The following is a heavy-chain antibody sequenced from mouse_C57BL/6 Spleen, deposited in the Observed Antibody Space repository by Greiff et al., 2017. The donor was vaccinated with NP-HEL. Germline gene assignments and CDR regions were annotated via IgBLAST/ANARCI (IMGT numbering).Heavy chain of an antibody. CDR3: ARVELRQNYAMDY. Sequence: EVQLQESVAELVRPGASVKLSCTASGFNIKNTYMHWVKQRPEQGLEWIGRIDPANGNTKYAPKFQGKATITADTSSNTADLQLSSLTSEDTAIYYCARVELRQNYAMDYWGQGTSVTVSS. CDR1: GFNIKNTY. CDR2: IDPANGNT. D-gene: IGHD2-4*01. V-gene: IGHV14-3*01. J-gene: IGHJ4*01.